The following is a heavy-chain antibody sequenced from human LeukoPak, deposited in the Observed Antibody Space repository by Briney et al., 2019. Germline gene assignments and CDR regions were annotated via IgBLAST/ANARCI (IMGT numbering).Heavy chain of an antibody. D-gene: IGHD6-13*01. CDR1: GFTFSTAW. CDR3: ARDMKRYSSSWYHERYYGMDV. Sequence: GGSLRLSCVASGFTFSTAWMNWVRQAPGKGLEWVGRIKSKTDGGTTHYAAPVKGRFTVSRDDSKNTLYLQMNSLKTEDTAVYYCARDMKRYSSSWYHERYYGMDVWGQGTTVTVSS. V-gene: IGHV3-15*01. J-gene: IGHJ6*02. CDR2: IKSKTDGGTT.